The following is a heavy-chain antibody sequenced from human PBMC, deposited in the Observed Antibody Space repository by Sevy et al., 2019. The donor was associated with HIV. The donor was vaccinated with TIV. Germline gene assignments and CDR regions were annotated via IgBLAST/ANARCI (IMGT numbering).Heavy chain of an antibody. J-gene: IGHJ4*02. CDR1: GFTLSDYD. V-gene: IGHV3-30-3*01. CDR3: ARLFSCGGDCYYLDY. Sequence: GGCLRLSCAASGFTLSDYDMHWVRQAPGKGLEWVAVISHDGNYKNYADSVKVRFTISRDDFKNTLYLQMSSLRPEDTAVYFCARLFSCGGDCYYLDYWGQGSLVTVSS. D-gene: IGHD2-21*02. CDR2: ISHDGNYK.